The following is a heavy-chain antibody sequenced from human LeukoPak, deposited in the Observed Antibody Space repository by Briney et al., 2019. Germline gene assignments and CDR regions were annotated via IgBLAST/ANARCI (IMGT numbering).Heavy chain of an antibody. CDR1: GFTFDDYS. Sequence: GGSLRLSCAASGFTFDDYSMHWVRQVPGKGLEWVSLISRDGGRTYYADSVKGRFTISRDNSKNSLYLQMNSLRTEDTALYYCAKDGKMATISWTNFDYWGQGTLVTVSS. V-gene: IGHV3-43*01. J-gene: IGHJ4*02. CDR2: ISRDGGRT. D-gene: IGHD5-24*01. CDR3: AKDGKMATISWTNFDY.